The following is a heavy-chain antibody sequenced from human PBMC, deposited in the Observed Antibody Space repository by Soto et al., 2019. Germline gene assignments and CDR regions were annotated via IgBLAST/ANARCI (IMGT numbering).Heavy chain of an antibody. V-gene: IGHV4-59*01. Sequence: QVQLQESGPGLVKPSETLSLTCTVSGGSISSYYWSWIRQPPGKGLEWIGYIYDSGSTIYNPSLKSRVTISVDTSKNQFSLKLTSVTAADTAVYYCAAPPRYWGQGTLVTVSS. CDR1: GGSISSYY. CDR2: IYDSGST. D-gene: IGHD6-6*01. CDR3: AAPPRY. J-gene: IGHJ4*02.